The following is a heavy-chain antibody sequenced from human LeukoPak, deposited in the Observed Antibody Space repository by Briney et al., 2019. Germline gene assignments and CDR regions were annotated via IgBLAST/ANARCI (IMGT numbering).Heavy chain of an antibody. V-gene: IGHV3-23*01. Sequence: GESLRLSCAASGFTFASYVSWVRQAPGKGLEWVSAISGSGLNTYYADSVKGRFTISRDNSKNTLYLQMNSLRAGDTAVYYCAKDPGGGAFEMWGQGTMVTVSS. D-gene: IGHD2-8*02. CDR2: ISGSGLNT. CDR3: AKDPGGGAFEM. CDR1: GFTFASYV. J-gene: IGHJ3*02.